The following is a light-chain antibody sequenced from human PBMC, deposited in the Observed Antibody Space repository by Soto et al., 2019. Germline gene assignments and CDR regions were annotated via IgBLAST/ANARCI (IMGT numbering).Light chain of an antibody. J-gene: IGLJ3*02. CDR1: SSDIGGYNH. Sequence: QSALTQPTSVSGSPGQSITISCTGVSSDIGGYNHVSWYQQHPGNVPRLIIYDVDNRPLGTSNRFSGSQSGNTASLSISGLQAEDEADYYCCAYTARTTLSWVFGGGTKSPS. CDR3: CAYTARTTLSWV. V-gene: IGLV2-14*03. CDR2: DVD.